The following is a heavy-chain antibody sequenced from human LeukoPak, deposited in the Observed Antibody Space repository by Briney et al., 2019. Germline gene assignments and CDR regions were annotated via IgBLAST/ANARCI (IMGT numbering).Heavy chain of an antibody. V-gene: IGHV3-15*01. CDR3: TTPLGTEPGGVWITKDY. J-gene: IGHJ4*02. D-gene: IGHD2-8*02. CDR1: GFTFTNAR. Sequence: GGSLRLSCAASGFTFTNARMSWVRQAPGKGLEWVGRIKGQPDGGTTDYAAPVKGRFTISRDDSINTVYLQMNNVRTEDTALYYCTTPLGTEPGGVWITKDYWGQGTLVTVSS. CDR2: IKGQPDGGTT.